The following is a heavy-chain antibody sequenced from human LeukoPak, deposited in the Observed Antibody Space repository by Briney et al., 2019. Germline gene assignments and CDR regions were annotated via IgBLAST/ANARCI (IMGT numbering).Heavy chain of an antibody. V-gene: IGHV3-74*01. Sequence: GRSLRLSCAASGFTFSTYWMHWVRQAPGKGLVWVSRIKSDGSTNYADSVKGRFTISRDNAKNTVSLQMNSLRPEDTGVYYCARAPSEIGGYYPEYFRHWGQGTLVTVST. D-gene: IGHD3-22*01. CDR1: GFTFSTYW. CDR2: IKSDGST. J-gene: IGHJ1*01. CDR3: ARAPSEIGGYYPEYFRH.